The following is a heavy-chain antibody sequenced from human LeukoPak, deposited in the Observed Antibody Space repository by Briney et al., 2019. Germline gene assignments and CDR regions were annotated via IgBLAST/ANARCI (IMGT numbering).Heavy chain of an antibody. CDR1: GICFSGYF. Sequence: SLRLSCAASGICFSGYFMSGIRQAPRRGREWVAYLSNSGSSIYYADSVKGRFTISRDNANNSLSLQMNSLRVDDTALYYCTREPNDYGDYGRHYWGQGTLVTVSS. CDR3: TREPNDYGDYGRHY. V-gene: IGHV3-11*01. CDR2: LSNSGSSI. D-gene: IGHD4-17*01. J-gene: IGHJ4*02.